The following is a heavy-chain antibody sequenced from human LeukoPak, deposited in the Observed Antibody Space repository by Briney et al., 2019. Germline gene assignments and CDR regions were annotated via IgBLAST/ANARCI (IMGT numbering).Heavy chain of an antibody. J-gene: IGHJ4*02. D-gene: IGHD3-16*02. Sequence: PSETLSLTCTVSGGSISSSSYYWGWIRQPPGKGLEWIGSIYYSGSTYYNPSLKSRVTISVDTSKNQSSLKLSSVTAADTAVYYCARLSGVTAYYEKIWGSYRYFDYWGQGTLVTVSS. CDR3: ARLSGVTAYYEKIWGSYRYFDY. V-gene: IGHV4-39*07. CDR2: IYYSGST. CDR1: GGSISSSSYY.